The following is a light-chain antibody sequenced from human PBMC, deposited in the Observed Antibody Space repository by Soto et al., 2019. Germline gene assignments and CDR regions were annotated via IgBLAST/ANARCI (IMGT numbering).Light chain of an antibody. Sequence: QAVVTQPSSLSAPPGASASLTCTLRSGINVGTYKIYWYQQKPGSPPQYLLRYKSDSDKQQGSGVPSRFSGSKDASANAGILVISGLQSEDEADYYCMIWHNSAWVFGGGTQLTVL. CDR3: MIWHNSAWV. CDR2: YKSDSDK. J-gene: IGLJ3*02. V-gene: IGLV5-45*03. CDR1: SGINVGTYK.